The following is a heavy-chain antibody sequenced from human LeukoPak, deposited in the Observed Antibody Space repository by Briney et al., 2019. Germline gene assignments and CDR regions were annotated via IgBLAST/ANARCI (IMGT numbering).Heavy chain of an antibody. D-gene: IGHD6-13*01. CDR3: AREAIAAAGSNWFDP. V-gene: IGHV4-4*07. CDR1: GGSISSYY. J-gene: IGHJ5*02. Sequence: PSETLSLTCTVSGGSISSYYWSWIRQPAGKGLEWIGRIYTSGSTNYNPSLKSRVTMSVDTSKNQFSLKLSSVTAADTAVYYCAREAIAAAGSNWFDPWGQGTLVTGSS. CDR2: IYTSGST.